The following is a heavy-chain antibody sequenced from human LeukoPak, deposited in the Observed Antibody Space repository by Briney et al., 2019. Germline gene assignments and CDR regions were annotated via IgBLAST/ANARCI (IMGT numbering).Heavy chain of an antibody. V-gene: IGHV4-39*01. CDR2: IYYSGST. CDR3: ASWPNWGSDY. Sequence: SETLSLTCTVSGGSISSSSYYWGWIRQPPGKGLEWIGSIYYSGSTYYNPSLKSRVTISVDTSKNQFSLKLSSVTAADTAVYYCASWPNWGSDYWGQGTLVTVSS. D-gene: IGHD7-27*01. J-gene: IGHJ4*02. CDR1: GGSISSSSYY.